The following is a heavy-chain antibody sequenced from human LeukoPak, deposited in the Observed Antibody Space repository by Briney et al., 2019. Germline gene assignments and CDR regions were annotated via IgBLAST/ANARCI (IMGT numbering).Heavy chain of an antibody. V-gene: IGHV1-69*01. D-gene: IGHD2-2*01. CDR3: ARDPEPPSYCSSTSCAGAWPTHHY. J-gene: IGHJ4*02. Sequence: SXXVSCKASGGTLSSYVISWVRQAPGQGLEWMGGIIPIFSTANYAQKFQGRVTITADESTSTAYMELSSLRSEDTAVYYCARDPEPPSYCSSTSCAGAWPTHHYWGQGTLVTFSS. CDR1: GGTLSSYV. CDR2: IIPIFSTA.